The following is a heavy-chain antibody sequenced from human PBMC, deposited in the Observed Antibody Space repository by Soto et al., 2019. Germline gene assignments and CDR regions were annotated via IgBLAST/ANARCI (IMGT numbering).Heavy chain of an antibody. D-gene: IGHD4-4*01. CDR1: GGTFSSYT. CDR3: ARAPDLPDSNDGAPGYYFDY. V-gene: IGHV1-69*02. J-gene: IGHJ4*02. Sequence: GASVKVSCKASGGTFSSYTISWVRQAPGQGLEWMGRIIPILGIANYAQKFQGRVTITADKSTSTAYMELSSLRSEDTAVYYCARAPDLPDSNDGAPGYYFDYWGQGTLVTVSS. CDR2: IIPILGIA.